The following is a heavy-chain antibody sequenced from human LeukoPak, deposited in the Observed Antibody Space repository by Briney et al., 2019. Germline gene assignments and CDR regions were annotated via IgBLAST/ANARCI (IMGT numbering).Heavy chain of an antibody. J-gene: IGHJ3*02. CDR1: GFTFSSYS. CDR2: ISSSSSYI. CDR3: ARDSLDFWSGYYTGGYAFDI. Sequence: PGGSLRLSCAASGFTFSSYSMNWVRQAPGKGLEWVSSISSSSSYIYYADSVKGRFTISRDNAKNSLYLQMNSLRAEDTAVYYCARDSLDFWSGYYTGGYAFDIWGQGTMVTVSS. V-gene: IGHV3-21*01. D-gene: IGHD3-3*01.